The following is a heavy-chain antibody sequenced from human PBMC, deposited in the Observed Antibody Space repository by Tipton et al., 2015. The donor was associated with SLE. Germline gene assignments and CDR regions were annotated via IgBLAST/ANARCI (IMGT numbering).Heavy chain of an antibody. Sequence: SLRLSCASSGFTFSRYGISWVRQTPGKGLEWVSGISAAGTNTYYAPSVKGRFTISKDISRSAVYLEMSSLRAEDTALYYCTKDRDYGSGLFDYWGQGALVTVSS. CDR3: TKDRDYGSGLFDY. V-gene: IGHV3-23*01. J-gene: IGHJ4*02. D-gene: IGHD4/OR15-4a*01. CDR2: ISAAGTNT. CDR1: GFTFSRYG.